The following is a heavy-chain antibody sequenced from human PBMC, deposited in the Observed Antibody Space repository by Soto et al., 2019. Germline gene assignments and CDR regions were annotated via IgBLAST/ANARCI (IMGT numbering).Heavy chain of an antibody. J-gene: IGHJ4*02. CDR1: GFTFRNAW. Sequence: GGSLRVFCAASGFTFRNAWMNWVRQAPGKGLEWVGRIMSKSDGGAIHYAAPVKGTFTISRDDSQNTVYLQMNSLKTEDTAIYYCLASRSLGYWGQGTLVTVSS. V-gene: IGHV3-15*07. D-gene: IGHD1-26*01. CDR3: LASRSLGY. CDR2: IMSKSDGGAI.